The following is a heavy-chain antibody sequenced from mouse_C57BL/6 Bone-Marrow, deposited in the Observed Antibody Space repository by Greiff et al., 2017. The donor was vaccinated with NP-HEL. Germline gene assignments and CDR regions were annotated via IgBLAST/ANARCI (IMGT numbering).Heavy chain of an antibody. CDR2: IWRGGST. D-gene: IGHD1-1*01. V-gene: IGHV2-5*01. CDR1: GFSLTSYG. CDR3: AKNVYYGSSYWYFDV. Sequence: VQLQQSEPGLVQPSQSLSITCTVSGFSLTSYGVHWVRQSPGKGLEWLGVIWRGGSTDYNAAFMSRLSITKDNSKSQVFFKMNSLQADDTAIYYCAKNVYYGSSYWYFDVWGTGTTVTVSS. J-gene: IGHJ1*03.